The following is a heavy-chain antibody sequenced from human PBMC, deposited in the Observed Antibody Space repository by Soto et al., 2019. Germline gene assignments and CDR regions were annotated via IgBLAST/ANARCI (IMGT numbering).Heavy chain of an antibody. CDR1: GGSVNNTSDY. CDR3: ARGVGLGYYYYHMDL. CDR2: IYYSGSA. Sequence: QVQLQESGPGLVKPSETLSLTCTVSGGSVNNTSDYWSWVRQPPGKGLEWIGYIYYSGSADYNPSLGSRVTISLDTSKNQFSLKLSSVTTADTAVYYCARGVGLGYYYYHMDLWGQGTTVTVSS. J-gene: IGHJ6*02. D-gene: IGHD3-10*01. V-gene: IGHV4-61*01.